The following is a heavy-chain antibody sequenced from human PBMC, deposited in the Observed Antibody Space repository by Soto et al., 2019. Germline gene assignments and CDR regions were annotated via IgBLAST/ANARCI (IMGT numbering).Heavy chain of an antibody. CDR3: ATALGFREYSFDF. J-gene: IGHJ4*02. D-gene: IGHD3-10*01. CDR2: MHPDGMT. V-gene: IGHV3-23*03. Sequence: GGSLRLSCAASGFTFSSYAMSWVRQAPGKGLEWVSFMHPDGMTHYADSVKGRFIVSRDHPTNTGYLEMHNLRVEDTAVYFCATALGFREYSFDFWGQGTLVTVS. CDR1: GFTFSSYA.